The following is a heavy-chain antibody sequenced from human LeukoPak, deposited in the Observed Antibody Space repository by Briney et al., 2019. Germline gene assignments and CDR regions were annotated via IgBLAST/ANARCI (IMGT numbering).Heavy chain of an antibody. CDR2: IRYDGSNK. D-gene: IGHD2-15*01. V-gene: IGHV3-30*02. CDR1: GFTFSSYG. CDR3: AKVSYSYVN. J-gene: IGHJ4*02. Sequence: GGSLRLSCAASGFTFSSYGMHWVRQARQAPGKGLEWVAFIRYDGSNKYYADSVKGRFTISRDNSKNTLYLQMNSLRAEDTAVYYCAKVSYSYVNWGQGTLVTVSS.